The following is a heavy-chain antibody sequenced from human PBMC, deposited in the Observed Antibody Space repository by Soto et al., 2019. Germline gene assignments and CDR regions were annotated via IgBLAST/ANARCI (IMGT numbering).Heavy chain of an antibody. Sequence: TGGSLRLSCAASGFSFSRYLMTWVRQTPGQGLEWVSSISGRGGATYYADSVKGRFTISRDNSKNTLFLQMNSLGADDTAVYYCAKDPILTTPPSFDPWGQGTLVTVSS. J-gene: IGHJ5*02. V-gene: IGHV3-23*01. CDR2: ISGRGGAT. CDR1: GFSFSRYL. CDR3: AKDPILTTPPSFDP. D-gene: IGHD3-9*01.